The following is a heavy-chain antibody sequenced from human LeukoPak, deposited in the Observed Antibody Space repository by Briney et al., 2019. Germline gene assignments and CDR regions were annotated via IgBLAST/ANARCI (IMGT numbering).Heavy chain of an antibody. D-gene: IGHD3-16*02. CDR1: GGSFSGYY. CDR3: ARGRIMITFGGVIADRGLDY. V-gene: IGHV4-34*01. J-gene: IGHJ4*02. Sequence: SETLSLTCAVCGGSFSGYYWSWIRQPPGKGLEWIGEINHSGSTNYNPSLKSRVTISVDTSKNQFSLKLSSVTAADTAVYYCARGRIMITFGGVIADRGLDYWGQGTLVTVSS. CDR2: INHSGST.